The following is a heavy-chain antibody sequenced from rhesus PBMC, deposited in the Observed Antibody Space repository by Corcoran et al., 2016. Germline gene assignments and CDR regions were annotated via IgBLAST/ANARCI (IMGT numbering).Heavy chain of an antibody. Sequence: QLQLQESGPGLVKPSETLSLTCAVSAGSISSNYWSWIRQPPGKGLEWIGRISGSGGNTDYNPSHKSRITISTVTSKNQFSLKRSSVTAADTAVLYCAGRGGSWNYFDYWGQGVLVTVSS. J-gene: IGHJ4*01. D-gene: IGHD6-25*01. CDR3: AGRGGSWNYFDY. V-gene: IGHV4-173*01. CDR2: ISGSGGNT. CDR1: AGSISSNY.